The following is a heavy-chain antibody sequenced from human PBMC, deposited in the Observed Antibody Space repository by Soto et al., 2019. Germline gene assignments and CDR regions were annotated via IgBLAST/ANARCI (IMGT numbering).Heavy chain of an antibody. J-gene: IGHJ3*02. V-gene: IGHV3-66*01. CDR1: GFTVSTNY. CDR3: GRDGPATITAFDI. Sequence: EEQLVESGGGLVQPGGSLRLSCAASGFTVSTNYMNWVRQAPGKGLEWVSVIYSGGSTYYADSVKGRLTISRDNSKNTLFRQMRNRRPEDTAVYYCGRDGPATITAFDIWGQGTMVTVSS. CDR2: IYSGGST. D-gene: IGHD1-26*01.